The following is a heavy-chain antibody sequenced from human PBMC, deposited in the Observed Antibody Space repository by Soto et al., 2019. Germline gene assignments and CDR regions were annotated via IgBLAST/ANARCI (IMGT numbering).Heavy chain of an antibody. J-gene: IGHJ6*02. D-gene: IGHD6-13*01. CDR1: GGSISSSNW. CDR2: IYHSGST. V-gene: IGHV4-4*02. Sequence: SETLSLTCAVSGGSISSSNWWSWVRQPPGKGLEWIGEIYHSGSTNYNPSLKSRVTISVDKSKNQFSLKLSSVTAADTAVYYCAREDLEAAGFYYGMDVWGQGTTVTAP. CDR3: AREDLEAAGFYYGMDV.